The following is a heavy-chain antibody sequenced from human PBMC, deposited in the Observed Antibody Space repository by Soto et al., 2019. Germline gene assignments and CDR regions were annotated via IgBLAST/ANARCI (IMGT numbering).Heavy chain of an antibody. CDR1: GFTFSSYA. Sequence: AGGSLRLSCAASGFTFSSYAMHWVRQAPGKGLEWVAVISYDGSNKYYADSVKGRFTISRDNSKNTLYLQMNSLRAEDTAVYYCARDLFNSVAVTGHFDYWGQGTLVTVSS. CDR2: ISYDGSNK. CDR3: ARDLFNSVAVTGHFDY. J-gene: IGHJ4*02. D-gene: IGHD6-19*01. V-gene: IGHV3-30-3*01.